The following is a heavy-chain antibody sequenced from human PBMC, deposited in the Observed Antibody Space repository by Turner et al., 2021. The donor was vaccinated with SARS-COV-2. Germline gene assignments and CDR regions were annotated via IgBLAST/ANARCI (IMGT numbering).Heavy chain of an antibody. J-gene: IGHJ4*02. CDR1: GFPFSSYA. CDR3: AKQQGLYSNPMYYFDY. Sequence: QVQLVESGGGVVQPGRSLRLSCAASGFPFSSYAMHWVRQATGKGREWGAVKSYDGSNKEYADSVKGRVNISRDNSKNTLYLQMNSLRAEDTAGYYCAKQQGLYSNPMYYFDYWGQGTLVTVSS. CDR2: KSYDGSNK. V-gene: IGHV3-30*18. D-gene: IGHD4-4*01.